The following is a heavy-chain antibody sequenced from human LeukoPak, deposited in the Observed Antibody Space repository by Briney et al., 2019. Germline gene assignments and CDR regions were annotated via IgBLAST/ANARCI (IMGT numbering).Heavy chain of an antibody. CDR3: AKDFSWGRHSSSWSYWTYFDY. D-gene: IGHD6-13*01. J-gene: IGHJ4*02. CDR2: ISWNSGSI. V-gene: IGHV3-9*01. Sequence: PGGSLRLSCAASGFTFDDYAMHWVRQAPGKGLEWVSGISWNSGSIGYADSVKGRFTISRDNAKNSLYLQMNSLRAEDTALYYCAKDFSWGRHSSSWSYWTYFDYWGQGTLVTVSS. CDR1: GFTFDDYA.